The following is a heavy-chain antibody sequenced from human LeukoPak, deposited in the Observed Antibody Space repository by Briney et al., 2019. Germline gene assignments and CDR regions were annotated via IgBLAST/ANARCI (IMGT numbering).Heavy chain of an antibody. Sequence: GGSLRLSCAASGFTFSSYSMNWVCQAPGKGLEWVSYISSSSSTIYYADSVKGRFTISRDNAKNSLYLQMNSLRAEDTAVYYCARGGTPITIFGVVPYFDYWGQGTLVTVSS. V-gene: IGHV3-48*04. CDR2: ISSSSSTI. CDR3: ARGGTPITIFGVVPYFDY. CDR1: GFTFSSYS. D-gene: IGHD3-3*01. J-gene: IGHJ4*02.